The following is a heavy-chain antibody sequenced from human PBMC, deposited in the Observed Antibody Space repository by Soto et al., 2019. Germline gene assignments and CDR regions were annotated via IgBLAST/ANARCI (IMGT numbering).Heavy chain of an antibody. CDR1: GYTFTSYY. D-gene: IGHD6-13*01. CDR2: INPSSGNII. V-gene: IGHV1-46*04. Sequence: GASVKVSCKASGYTFTSYYMHWVRQAPGQGLEWMGIINPSSGNIIYYADSVKGRFTIYRDNSMNTMYLQMNTLRVEDTAVYYCAKVSSSWYAGFFDLWGQGTLVTVSS. J-gene: IGHJ4*02. CDR3: AKVSSSWYAGFFDL.